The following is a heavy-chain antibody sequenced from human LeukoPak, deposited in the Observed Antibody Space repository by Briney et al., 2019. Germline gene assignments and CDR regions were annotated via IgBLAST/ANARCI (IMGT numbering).Heavy chain of an antibody. D-gene: IGHD6-19*01. J-gene: IGHJ4*02. CDR3: ARVGIRIAVAGYYFDY. CDR1: GYTFTGYY. V-gene: IGHV1-2*02. CDR2: INPNSGGT. Sequence: ASVKVSCKASGYTFTGYYMHWVRQAPGQGLEWMGWINPNSGGTNYAQKFQGRVTMTRDTSISTAYMELSRLRSDDTAMYYCARVGIRIAVAGYYFDYWGQGTLVTVSS.